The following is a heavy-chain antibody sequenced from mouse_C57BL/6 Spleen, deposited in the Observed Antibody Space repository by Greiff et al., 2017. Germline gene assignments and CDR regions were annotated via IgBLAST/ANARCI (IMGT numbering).Heavy chain of an antibody. V-gene: IGHV3-6*01. CDR2: ISYDGSN. Sequence: LQESGPGLVKPSQSLSLTCSVTGYSITSGYYWTWIRQFPGNKLEWMGYISYDGSNNYNPSLKKRISITRDTSKNQLFLKLNSVTTEDTATYYCARTYYDYEFAYWGQGTLGTVSA. J-gene: IGHJ3*01. CDR1: GYSITSGYY. CDR3: ARTYYDYEFAY. D-gene: IGHD2-4*01.